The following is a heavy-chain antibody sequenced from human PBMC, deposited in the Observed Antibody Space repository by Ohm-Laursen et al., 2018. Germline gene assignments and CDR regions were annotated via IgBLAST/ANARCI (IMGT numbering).Heavy chain of an antibody. D-gene: IGHD1-26*01. Sequence: SLRLSCTASGFTVSSNYMSWVRQAPGKGLEWVSPISSSSSYIYYADSVKGRFAISRDNAKNSLYLQMNSLRAEDTAVYYCARDRANGGSHHDYWGQGTLVTVSS. V-gene: IGHV3-21*01. CDR2: ISSSSSYI. CDR1: GFTVSSNY. CDR3: ARDRANGGSHHDY. J-gene: IGHJ4*02.